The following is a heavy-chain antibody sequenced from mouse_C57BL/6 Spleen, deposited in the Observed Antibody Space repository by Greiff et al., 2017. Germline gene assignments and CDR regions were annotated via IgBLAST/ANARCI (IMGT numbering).Heavy chain of an antibody. D-gene: IGHD2-5*01. CDR2: IDPSDSYT. Sequence: VQLQQPGAELVMPGASVKLSCKASGYTFTSYWMHWVKQRPGQGLEWIGEIDPSDSYTNYNQKFKGQSTLTVDKSSSPAYMQLSSLTSEDSAVYYCARSGIYSKILDAMDYWGQGTSVTVSS. V-gene: IGHV1-69*01. CDR1: GYTFTSYW. CDR3: ARSGIYSKILDAMDY. J-gene: IGHJ4*01.